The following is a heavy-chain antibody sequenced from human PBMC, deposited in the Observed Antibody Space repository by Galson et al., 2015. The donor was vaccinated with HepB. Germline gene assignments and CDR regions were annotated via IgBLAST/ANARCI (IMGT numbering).Heavy chain of an antibody. CDR1: GFTFSNAW. CDR3: AKSKGDFWSGLDY. J-gene: IGHJ4*02. Sequence: SLRLSCAASGFTFSNAWMSWVRQAPGKGLELVSGISGNGDSTYYADSVKGRFTISRDNSKNTLYLQMNSLRAEDTALYYCAKSKGDFWSGLDYWGQGALVTVSS. D-gene: IGHD3-3*01. V-gene: IGHV3-23*01. CDR2: ISGNGDST.